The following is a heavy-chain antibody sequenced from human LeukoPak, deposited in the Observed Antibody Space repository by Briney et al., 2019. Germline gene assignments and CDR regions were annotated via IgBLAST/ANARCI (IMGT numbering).Heavy chain of an antibody. Sequence: PSQTLSLTCTVSGGSISSYYCSWIRHRPGKGLEWIGYIYASGSTNYNPSLKSRVTISVDTSKNQFSLKLSSVTAADTAVYYCARGGSGYDSFYYYGMDVWGQGTTVTISS. CDR2: IYASGST. CDR1: GGSISSYY. V-gene: IGHV4-59*01. CDR3: ARGGSGYDSFYYYGMDV. D-gene: IGHD5-12*01. J-gene: IGHJ6*02.